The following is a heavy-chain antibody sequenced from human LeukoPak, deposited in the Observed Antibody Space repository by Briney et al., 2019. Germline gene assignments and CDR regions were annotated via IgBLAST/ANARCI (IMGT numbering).Heavy chain of an antibody. Sequence: PGGSLRLSCAASGFTFSSYAMHWVRQAPGKGLEWVAVISYDGSNKYYADSVKGRFTISRDNSKNTLYLQMNSLRAEDTAVYYCARGGSSGYYPYYFDYWGQGTLVTVSS. CDR2: ISYDGSNK. J-gene: IGHJ4*02. V-gene: IGHV3-30-3*01. D-gene: IGHD3-22*01. CDR3: ARGGSSGYYPYYFDY. CDR1: GFTFSSYA.